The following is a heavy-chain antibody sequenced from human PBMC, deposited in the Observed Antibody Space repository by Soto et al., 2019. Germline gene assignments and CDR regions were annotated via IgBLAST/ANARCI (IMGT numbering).Heavy chain of an antibody. Sequence: QVQLVQSGAEVKKPGASVKVSCKASGDTFTSYYMHWVRQAPGQGLEWMGIINPSGGSTSYAQKFQGRVTMTRDTSTSTVYLELSSLRSEATAVYYCARSGYSSGRPFDYWGQGTLVTVSS. D-gene: IGHD6-19*01. CDR1: GDTFTSYY. CDR3: ARSGYSSGRPFDY. CDR2: INPSGGST. V-gene: IGHV1-46*01. J-gene: IGHJ4*02.